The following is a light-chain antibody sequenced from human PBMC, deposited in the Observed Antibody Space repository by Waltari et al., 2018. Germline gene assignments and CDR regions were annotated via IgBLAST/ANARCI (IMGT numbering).Light chain of an antibody. Sequence: IQMTQSPSSLSASVGDRVTITCQASQDIRSYLNWYQQKPGKAPKRLISDASNVETGVPSRFSGSGSGTNFTFTISSLQPEDFATYYCQQYVNLPPLTFGGGTKVDI. J-gene: IGKJ4*01. CDR1: QDIRSY. CDR3: QQYVNLPPLT. V-gene: IGKV1-33*01. CDR2: DAS.